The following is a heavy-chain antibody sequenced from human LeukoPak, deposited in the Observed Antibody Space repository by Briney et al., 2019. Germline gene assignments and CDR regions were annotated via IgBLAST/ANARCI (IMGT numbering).Heavy chain of an antibody. CDR3: ARDRATVTLFEY. Sequence: ASVKVSCKASGFTFTSYYMHWVRQAPGQGLEWMGIINPSGGSTSYAQKFQGRVTMTRDTSTSTVYMELSSLRSEDTAVYYCARDRATVTLFEYWGQGTLVTVSS. J-gene: IGHJ4*02. V-gene: IGHV1-46*01. CDR1: GFTFTSYY. CDR2: INPSGGST. D-gene: IGHD4-17*01.